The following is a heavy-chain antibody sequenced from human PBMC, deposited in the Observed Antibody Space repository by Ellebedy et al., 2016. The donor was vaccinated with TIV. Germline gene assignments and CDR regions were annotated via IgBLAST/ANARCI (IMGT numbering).Heavy chain of an antibody. Sequence: AASVKVSCKASGYTFTNYDIIWVRQATGQGLEWMGWMNPKSGNTDYAQKLQGRVTMTTETSTSTAYMELRSLRSDDTAVYYCARGSFGYASYYFDYWGQGTLVTVSS. CDR1: GYTFTNYD. CDR3: ARGSFGYASYYFDY. CDR2: MNPKSGNT. J-gene: IGHJ4*02. D-gene: IGHD5-12*01. V-gene: IGHV1-8*01.